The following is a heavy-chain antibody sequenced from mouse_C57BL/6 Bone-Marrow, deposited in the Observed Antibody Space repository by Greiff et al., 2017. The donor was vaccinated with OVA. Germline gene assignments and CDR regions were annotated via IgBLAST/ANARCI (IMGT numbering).Heavy chain of an antibody. CDR3: ARTGTTAHFDY. Sequence: QVHVKQPGAELVKPGASVKMSCKASGYTFTSYWITWVKQRPGQGLEWIGDIYPGSGSTNYNEKFKSKATLTVDTSSSTAYMQLSSLTSEDSAVYYCARTGTTAHFDYWGQGTTLTVSS. CDR2: IYPGSGST. D-gene: IGHD1-2*01. J-gene: IGHJ2*01. V-gene: IGHV1-55*01. CDR1: GYTFTSYW.